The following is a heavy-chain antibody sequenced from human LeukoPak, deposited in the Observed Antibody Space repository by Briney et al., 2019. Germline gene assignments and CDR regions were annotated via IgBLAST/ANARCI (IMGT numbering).Heavy chain of an antibody. CDR3: AELGITMIGGV. CDR1: GLNFASHE. D-gene: IGHD3-10*02. CDR2: ISSSGSTI. Sequence: RFSRVATGLNFASHEMHSIRRKTGEGVERVSYISSSGSTIYYADSVKGRFTNSRDNAKNSLYLQMNSLRAEVTAVYYCAELGITMIGGVWAKGPTGTI. V-gene: IGHV3-48*03. J-gene: IGHJ6*03.